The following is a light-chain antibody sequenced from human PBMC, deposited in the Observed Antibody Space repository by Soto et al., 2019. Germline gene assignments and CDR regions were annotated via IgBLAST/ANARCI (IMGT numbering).Light chain of an antibody. V-gene: IGKV3-11*01. CDR3: QQRSNWRWLT. J-gene: IGKJ4*01. CDR2: DAS. CDR1: QSVSSY. Sequence: IVLTQAPATLSLSPGERATLSCRASQSVSSYLAWYQQKPGQSPRLLIYDASNRATGIPARFSGSGSGTDFTLTISSLEPEDFAVYYCQQRSNWRWLTFGGGTKVDIK.